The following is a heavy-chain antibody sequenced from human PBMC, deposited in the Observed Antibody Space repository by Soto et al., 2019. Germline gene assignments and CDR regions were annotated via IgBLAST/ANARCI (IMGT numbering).Heavy chain of an antibody. CDR2: IRYDGSNK. CDR1: GFTFSSYG. CDR3: ARDHPSIAVAVFDY. D-gene: IGHD6-19*01. Sequence: GGSLRLSCAASGFTFSSYGMHWVRQAPGKGLEWVAVIRYDGSNKYYADSVRGRFTISRDNSKNTLYLQMNSLRAEDTAVYYCARDHPSIAVAVFDYWGQGTLVTVPS. V-gene: IGHV3-33*01. J-gene: IGHJ4*02.